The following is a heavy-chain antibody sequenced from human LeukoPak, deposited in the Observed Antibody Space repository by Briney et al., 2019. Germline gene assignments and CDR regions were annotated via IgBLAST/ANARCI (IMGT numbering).Heavy chain of an antibody. J-gene: IGHJ4*02. CDR2: IHNDAATT. D-gene: IGHD2/OR15-2a*01. V-gene: IGHV3-23*03. Sequence: GGSLRLSCAASGFGFGAYAMIWVRQAPGKGLEWVSLIHNDAATTYYADSVRGRFTVSRDNSKNTLYLEMNSLRAEDTAVYYCAKGKGGTSFNYCFDYWGREPRFPSLQ. CDR1: GFGFGAYA. CDR3: AKGKGGTSFNYCFDY.